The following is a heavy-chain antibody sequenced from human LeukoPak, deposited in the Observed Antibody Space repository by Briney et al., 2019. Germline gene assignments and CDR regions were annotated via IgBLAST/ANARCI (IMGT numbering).Heavy chain of an antibody. D-gene: IGHD2-15*01. CDR3: ARDPTPRYCSGGSCYAHYGMDV. CDR2: ISSSSSYI. J-gene: IGHJ6*02. Sequence: PGGSLRLSCAASGFTFSSYTMNWVRQAPGKGLEWVSSISSSSSYIYYANSVKGRLTISRDNAKNSLYLQMNSLRAEDTAVYYWARDPTPRYCSGGSCYAHYGMDVWGQGTTVTVSS. CDR1: GFTFSSYT. V-gene: IGHV3-21*01.